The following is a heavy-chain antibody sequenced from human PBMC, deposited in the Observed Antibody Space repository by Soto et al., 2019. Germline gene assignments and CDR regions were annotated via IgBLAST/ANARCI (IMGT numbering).Heavy chain of an antibody. Sequence: ASVKVSCKASGYTFTSYYMHLVRQAPGQGLEWMGIINPSDGDTSYAQKFQGRVTMTRDTSTTTVYMEVSSLRSEDTAVYYCALIAFDFWGQGTMVTVSS. CDR3: ALIAFDF. V-gene: IGHV1-46*01. CDR1: GYTFTSYY. CDR2: INPSDGDT. J-gene: IGHJ3*01.